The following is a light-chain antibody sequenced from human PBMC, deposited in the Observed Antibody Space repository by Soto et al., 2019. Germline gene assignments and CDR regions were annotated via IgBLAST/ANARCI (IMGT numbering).Light chain of an antibody. CDR2: DSS. J-gene: IGKJ5*01. V-gene: IGKV3-20*01. CDR1: QSVGDY. Sequence: IVLTQSPATLSLSPGERATLSCRASQSVGDYLAWYQQKPGQAPSLLIYDSSNRATGIPARFSGSGSGTDFTLTIARLGPEDFAAYYCQQYGGSPRTFGQGTRLEIK. CDR3: QQYGGSPRT.